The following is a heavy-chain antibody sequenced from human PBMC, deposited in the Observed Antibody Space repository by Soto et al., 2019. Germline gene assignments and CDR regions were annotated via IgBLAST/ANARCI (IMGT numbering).Heavy chain of an antibody. CDR3: ARGRYGDY. J-gene: IGHJ4*02. Sequence: QVHLVQSGAEVKKPGASVKVSCKGSGYAFTTYGITWVRQAPGQGLEWRGWISAHNGNTNYAQKLQGRVTVTRDTSTSTAYMELRSLRSDDTPVYYCARGRYGDYWGQGALVTVSS. CDR1: GYAFTTYG. D-gene: IGHD1-1*01. V-gene: IGHV1-18*01. CDR2: ISAHNGNT.